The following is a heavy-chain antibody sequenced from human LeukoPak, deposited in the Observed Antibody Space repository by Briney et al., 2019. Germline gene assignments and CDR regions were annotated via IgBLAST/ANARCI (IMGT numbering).Heavy chain of an antibody. CDR1: GFTFSNYW. J-gene: IGHJ3*02. CDR2: IKQDETEK. Sequence: GGSLRLSCAASGFTFSNYWMSWVRQAPGKGLEWVANIKQDETEKDYVDPVKGRFTISRDNAKNSLYLQMNSLRNEDTVVYYCAREGNRRAFDIWGQGTMVTASS. D-gene: IGHD1-14*01. V-gene: IGHV3-7*01. CDR3: AREGNRRAFDI.